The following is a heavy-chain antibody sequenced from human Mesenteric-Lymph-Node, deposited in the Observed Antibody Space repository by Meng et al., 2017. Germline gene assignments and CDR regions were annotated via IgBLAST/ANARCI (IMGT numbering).Heavy chain of an antibody. Sequence: VPLREAGTALVKPSQTLSLTCTVSGGSISSGDYYWSWIRQPPGKGLEWIGCIYYSGSTYYNPSLKGRVTISVDTSKNQFSLNLSSVTAADTAVYYCARGQRSYSGSYPEWFDPWGQGTLVTVSS. J-gene: IGHJ5*02. CDR2: IYYSGST. D-gene: IGHD1-26*01. CDR3: ARGQRSYSGSYPEWFDP. V-gene: IGHV4-30-4*01. CDR1: GGSISSGDYY.